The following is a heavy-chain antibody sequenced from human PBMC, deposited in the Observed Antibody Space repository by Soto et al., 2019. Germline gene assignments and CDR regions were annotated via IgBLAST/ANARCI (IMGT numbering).Heavy chain of an antibody. V-gene: IGHV3-73*02. CDR3: TRQPLISYYYYGMDV. CDR2: IRSKANSYAT. J-gene: IGHJ6*02. CDR1: GLTFSDST. Sequence: EVQLVESGGGLVQPGGSLKLSCAASGLTFSDSTIHWVRQASGKGLEWVGRIRSKANSYATAYAASVKGRFTISRDDSKNTAYLQMNSLKTEDTAVYYCTRQPLISYYYYGMDVWGQGTTVTVSS. D-gene: IGHD2-8*01.